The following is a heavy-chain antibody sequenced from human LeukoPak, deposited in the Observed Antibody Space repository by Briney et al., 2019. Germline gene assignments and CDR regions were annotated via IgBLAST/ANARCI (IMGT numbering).Heavy chain of an antibody. CDR2: IIPILGIA. D-gene: IGHD3-10*01. CDR3: ARDRTVYGSGSPKLGFDY. Sequence: WASVKVSCKASGGTFSSYAISWVRQAPGQGLEWMGRIIPILGIANYAQKFQGRVTITADKSTSTAYMELSSLRSEDTAVYYCARDRTVYGSGSPKLGFDYWGQGTLVTVSS. V-gene: IGHV1-69*04. CDR1: GGTFSSYA. J-gene: IGHJ4*02.